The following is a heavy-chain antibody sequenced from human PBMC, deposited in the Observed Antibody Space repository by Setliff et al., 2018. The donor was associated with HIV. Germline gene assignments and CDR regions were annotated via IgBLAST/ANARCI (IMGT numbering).Heavy chain of an antibody. Sequence: ASVKVSCKASGYTFTGHYLHWVRQAPGQGLEWMGWIDPNSGDTNYAQKFQGRVTITSDTSVSTAYMELRRLNSDDTAMYFCARAESGDYLHYFDSWGQGTLVTV. CDR3: ARAESGDYLHYFDS. V-gene: IGHV1-2*02. CDR2: IDPNSGDT. CDR1: GYTFTGHY. J-gene: IGHJ4*02. D-gene: IGHD4-17*01.